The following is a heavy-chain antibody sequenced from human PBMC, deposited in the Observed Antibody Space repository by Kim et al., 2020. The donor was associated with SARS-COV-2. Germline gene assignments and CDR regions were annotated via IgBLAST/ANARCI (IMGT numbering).Heavy chain of an antibody. J-gene: IGHJ6*02. Sequence: ASVKVSCKASGCTFIGYYMHWVRQAPGQGLEWMGWINPNSGGTNYAQKFQGWVTMTRDTSISTAYMELSRLRSDDTAVYYCARERSEVSGSYSYGMDVWGQGTTVTVSS. CDR3: ARERSEVSGSYSYGMDV. D-gene: IGHD1-26*01. CDR1: GCTFIGYY. V-gene: IGHV1-2*04. CDR2: INPNSGGT.